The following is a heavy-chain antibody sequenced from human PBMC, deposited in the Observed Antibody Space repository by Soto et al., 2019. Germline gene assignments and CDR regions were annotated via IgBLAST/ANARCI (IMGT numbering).Heavy chain of an antibody. CDR3: GRDRDYCLSTSCYFPLIAYGMDV. CDR2: ISSSSSTI. J-gene: IGHJ6*02. CDR1: GFTFSSYS. V-gene: IGHV3-48*02. Sequence: GVSLRLSCAASGFTFSSYSMNWVRQAPGKGLEWVSYISSSSSTIYYADSVKGRFTISRDNAKNSLYLQMNSLRDEDTAVYYCGRDRDYCLSTSCYFPLIAYGMDVSGQTTTVTVSS. D-gene: IGHD2-2*01.